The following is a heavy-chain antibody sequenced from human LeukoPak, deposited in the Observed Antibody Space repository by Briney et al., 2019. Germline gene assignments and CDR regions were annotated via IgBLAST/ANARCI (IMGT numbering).Heavy chain of an antibody. D-gene: IGHD3-10*01. CDR2: INHSGST. CDR1: GYSISSGYY. V-gene: IGHV4-34*01. CDR3: ARGTVTMVRGVINNYFDY. Sequence: SETLSLTCTVSGYSISSGYYWSWIRQPPGKGLEWIGEINHSGSTNYNPSLKSRVTISVDTSKNQFSLKLSSVTAADTAVYYCARGTVTMVRGVINNYFDYWGQGTLVTVSS. J-gene: IGHJ4*02.